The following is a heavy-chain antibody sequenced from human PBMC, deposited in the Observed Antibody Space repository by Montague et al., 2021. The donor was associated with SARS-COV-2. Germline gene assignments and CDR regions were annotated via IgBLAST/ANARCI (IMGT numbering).Heavy chain of an antibody. CDR1: GGSISSGGYY. CDR3: ARASGKKTIFGVVISYFDY. CDR2: IYYSGST. Sequence: TLSLTCTVPGGSISSGGYYWSWIRQHPGKGLEWIGYIYYSGSTYHDPSLKSRVTISVDTSKNQFSLKLSSVTAADTAVYYCARASGKKTIFGVVISYFDYWGQGTLVTVSS. D-gene: IGHD3-3*01. V-gene: IGHV4-31*03. J-gene: IGHJ4*02.